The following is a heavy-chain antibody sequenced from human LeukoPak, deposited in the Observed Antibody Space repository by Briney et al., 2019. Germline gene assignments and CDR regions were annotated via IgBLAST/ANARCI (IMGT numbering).Heavy chain of an antibody. CDR2: ISGNGGST. V-gene: IGHV3-23*01. CDR1: GFTFSNYA. D-gene: IGHD3-9*01. Sequence: GGSLRLSCAASGFTFSNYAMSWVRQAPGKGLEWVSAISGNGGSTFDADSVKGRFTISRDNSKNTLYLQMNSLRAEDTAIYYCAKDVFELYDIYDHWGQGTLVTVSS. J-gene: IGHJ4*02. CDR3: AKDVFELYDIYDH.